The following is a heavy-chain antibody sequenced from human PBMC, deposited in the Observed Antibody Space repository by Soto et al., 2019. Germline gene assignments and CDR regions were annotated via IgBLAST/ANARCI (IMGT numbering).Heavy chain of an antibody. J-gene: IGHJ6*02. Sequence: PGGSLRLSCAASGFTFRRYSMNWVRQAPGKGLEWVSYISSSGSPKYYADSVKGRFTISRDNAKNSLYLQMNSLRDEDTAVYYCARVYSYGMDVWGQGTTVTVSS. CDR2: ISSSGSPK. V-gene: IGHV3-48*02. CDR3: ARVYSYGMDV. D-gene: IGHD2-8*01. CDR1: GFTFRRYS.